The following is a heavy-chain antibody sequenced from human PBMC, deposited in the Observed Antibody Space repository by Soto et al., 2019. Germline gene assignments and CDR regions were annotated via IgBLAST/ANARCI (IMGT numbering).Heavy chain of an antibody. D-gene: IGHD3-3*01. CDR1: GGSFSGYY. CDR2: INHSGST. J-gene: IGHJ6*02. Sequence: NPSETLSLTCAVYGGSFSGYYWSWIRQPPGKGLEWIGEINHSGSTNYNPSLKSRVTISVDTSKNQFSLKLSSVTAADTAVYYCARLGRRIFGVVIKGMDVWGQGTTVTVSS. CDR3: ARLGRRIFGVVIKGMDV. V-gene: IGHV4-34*01.